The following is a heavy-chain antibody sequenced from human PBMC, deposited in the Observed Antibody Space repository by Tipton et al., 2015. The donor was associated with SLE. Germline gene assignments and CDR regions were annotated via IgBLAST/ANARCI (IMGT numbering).Heavy chain of an antibody. D-gene: IGHD5-12*01. CDR2: INHSGST. CDR1: GGSFSGYY. J-gene: IGHJ4*02. CDR3: ARDRSRGYGSFDD. V-gene: IGHV4-34*01. Sequence: LRLSCAVYGGSFSGYYWSWIRQPPGKGLEWIGEINHSGSTNYNPSLKSRVTISVDTSKKQFSLKLSSVTAADTAVYYCARDRSRGYGSFDDWGQGTLVTVSS.